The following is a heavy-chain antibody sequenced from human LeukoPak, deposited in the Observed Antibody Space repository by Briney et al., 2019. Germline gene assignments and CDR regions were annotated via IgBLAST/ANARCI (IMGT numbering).Heavy chain of an antibody. J-gene: IGHJ4*02. V-gene: IGHV4-34*01. CDR3: ARTRIRPGYYYDSSGYYEYFDY. CDR1: GGSFSGYY. D-gene: IGHD3-22*01. CDR2: INHSGST. Sequence: PSETLSLTCAVYGGSFSGYYWSWIRQPPGKGLEWIGEINHSGSTNYNPSLKSRVTISVDTSKNQFSLKLSSVTAADTAVYYCARTRIRPGYYYDSSGYYEYFDYWGQGTLVTVSS.